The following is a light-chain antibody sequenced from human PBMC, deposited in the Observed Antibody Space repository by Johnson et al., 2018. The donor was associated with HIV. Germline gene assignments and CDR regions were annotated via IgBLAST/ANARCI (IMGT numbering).Light chain of an antibody. V-gene: IGLV1-51*02. CDR1: SSNIGNNY. CDR3: GTWDSSLSAHYV. CDR2: ENN. J-gene: IGLJ1*01. Sequence: QSVLTQPPSVSAAPGQKVTISCSGSSSNIGNNYVSWYQQLPGTAPKLLIYENNKRPSGIPDRFSGSKSATSATLGITGLQTGDEADYYCGTWDSSLSAHYVFVTGTKITVL.